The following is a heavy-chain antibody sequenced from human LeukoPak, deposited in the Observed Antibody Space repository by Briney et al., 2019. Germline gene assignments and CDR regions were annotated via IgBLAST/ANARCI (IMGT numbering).Heavy chain of an antibody. Sequence: GESLKISCKGSGYSFTSYWIGWVRQMPGKGLEWMGIIYPGDSDTRYSPSFQGQVTISADKSISTAYLQWSSLKASDTAMYYCARHVVRSYGYYYYYGMDVWGQGTTVTVSS. D-gene: IGHD5-18*01. CDR3: ARHVVRSYGYYYYYGMDV. J-gene: IGHJ6*02. V-gene: IGHV5-51*01. CDR1: GYSFTSYW. CDR2: IYPGDSDT.